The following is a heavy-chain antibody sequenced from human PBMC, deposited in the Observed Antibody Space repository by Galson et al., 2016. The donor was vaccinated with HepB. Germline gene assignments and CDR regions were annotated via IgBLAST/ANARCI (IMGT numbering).Heavy chain of an antibody. CDR2: INAGIGSK. Sequence: VRQAPGQRLEWMAWINAGIGSKKHAQKFQGRVTITRDTSATTAYMELSNLRSEDTAIYYCARDVSARRGFDIWGQGTKVTVTS. J-gene: IGHJ3*02. V-gene: IGHV1-3*01. CDR3: ARDVSARRGFDI. D-gene: IGHD3-10*01.